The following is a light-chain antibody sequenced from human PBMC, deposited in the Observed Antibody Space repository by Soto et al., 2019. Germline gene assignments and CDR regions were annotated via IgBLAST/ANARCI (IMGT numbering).Light chain of an antibody. CDR1: QSVSDN. CDR2: GAS. Sequence: EIVMTQSPATLSVSPGERATLSCRASQSVSDNLAWYQKKPGQAPRLLIYGASTRATGIPARFSGRGSGTEFTLTISSLQSEDFAIYYCQQSNNWPYTFGQGTKVDIK. J-gene: IGKJ2*01. CDR3: QQSNNWPYT. V-gene: IGKV3-15*01.